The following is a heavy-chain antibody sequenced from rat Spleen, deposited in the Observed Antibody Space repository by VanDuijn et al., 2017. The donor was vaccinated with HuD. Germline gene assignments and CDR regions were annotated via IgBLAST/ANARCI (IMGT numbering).Heavy chain of an antibody. V-gene: IGHV4-2*01. J-gene: IGHJ2*01. CDR1: GFNFNDYW. D-gene: IGHD4-3*01. Sequence: EVKLVESGGGLVQPGRSLKLSCAASGFNFNDYWMGWVRQAPGKGLEWIAEINKDSRTIKYTPSLKEKLTIPRDNAQNTLYLQMSKLGSEDTAIYYCVRESFGVDYWGQGVMVTVSS. CDR2: INKDSRTI. CDR3: VRESFGVDY.